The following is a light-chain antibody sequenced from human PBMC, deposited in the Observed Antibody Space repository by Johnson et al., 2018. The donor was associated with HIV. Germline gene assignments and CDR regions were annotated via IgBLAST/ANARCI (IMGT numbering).Light chain of an antibody. CDR2: DNN. CDR1: SSNIGNNY. J-gene: IGLJ1*01. CDR3: GTWDSNLSAYV. V-gene: IGLV1-51*01. Sequence: QSVLTQPPSVSAAPGQKVTISCSGSSSNIGNNYVSWYQQLPGTAPKLLIYDNNKRPSGIPDRFSGSKSGTSATLGITGLQTGDEADYYCGTWDSNLSAYVFGTWTKVTVL.